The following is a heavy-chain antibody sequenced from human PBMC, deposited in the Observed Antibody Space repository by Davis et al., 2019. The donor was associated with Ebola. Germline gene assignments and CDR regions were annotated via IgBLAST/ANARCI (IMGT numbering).Heavy chain of an antibody. V-gene: IGHV3-23*01. CDR1: VITFSSYA. CDR3: VKDSSNIWFDI. Sequence: GGSLRLSCTDSVITFSSYAMSWVRRAPGKGLEWVSTLGLSADTYYADSVKGRFAISRDNSRGTLYLQMNSLRVEDSAIYYCVKDSSNIWFDIWGQGTLVTVSS. D-gene: IGHD2/OR15-2a*01. CDR2: LGLSADT. J-gene: IGHJ3*02.